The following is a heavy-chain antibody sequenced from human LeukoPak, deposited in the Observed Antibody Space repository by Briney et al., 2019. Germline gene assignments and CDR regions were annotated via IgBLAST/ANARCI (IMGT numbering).Heavy chain of an antibody. CDR1: GGSIGSGDYY. J-gene: IGHJ5*02. CDR2: IYYSGST. V-gene: IGHV4-39*01. CDR3: ARSAFSASRYWFDP. D-gene: IGHD6-13*01. Sequence: SETLSLTCTVSGGSIGSGDYYWGWIRQPPGKGLERIGSIYYSGSTDYNPSLRGRLTISLDTSKNQYSLKLSSVTAADTSVYYCARSAFSASRYWFDPWGQGILVTVSS.